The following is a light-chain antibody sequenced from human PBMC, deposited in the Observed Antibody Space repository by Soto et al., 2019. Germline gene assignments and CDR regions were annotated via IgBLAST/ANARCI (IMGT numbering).Light chain of an antibody. V-gene: IGLV6-57*04. J-gene: IGLJ3*02. Sequence: NYMLTQPHSVSDSPGETVSISCTRSIGNIASNYVQWYQQRPGSAPTTVIYENKHRPSGVPDRFSGSIDSSSNSASLTISGLKTEDEADYYCQSYDSSSRVFGGGTKVNVL. CDR2: ENK. CDR3: QSYDSSSRV. CDR1: IGNIASNY.